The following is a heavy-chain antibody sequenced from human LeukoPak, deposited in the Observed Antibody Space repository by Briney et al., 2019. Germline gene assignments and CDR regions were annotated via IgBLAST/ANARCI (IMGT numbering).Heavy chain of an antibody. CDR1: GFTFSSYG. D-gene: IGHD1-14*01. Sequence: GGSLRLSCAASGFTFSSYGMHWVRQAPGKGLEWVCFIRFDATNKYYADSVKGRFTISRDNSNNTLYLRLNNVRTEDTATYFCAKEQYPGYFDFWGQGTLVTVSA. CDR3: AKEQYPGYFDF. V-gene: IGHV3-30*02. CDR2: IRFDATNK. J-gene: IGHJ4*02.